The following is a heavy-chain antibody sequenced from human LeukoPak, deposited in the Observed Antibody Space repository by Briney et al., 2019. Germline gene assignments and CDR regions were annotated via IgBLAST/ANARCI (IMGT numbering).Heavy chain of an antibody. CDR3: ARRGTRARGNTIFAWFDP. CDR2: IYYSGST. D-gene: IGHD3-3*01. Sequence: SETLSLTCTVSGGSISTSICYWGWIRQPPGKGLEWIGSIYYSGSTYYNPSLKSRVTISVDTSKNQFSLKLSSVTAADTAVYYCARRGTRARGNTIFAWFDPWGQGTLVTVSS. V-gene: IGHV4-39*01. J-gene: IGHJ5*02. CDR1: GGSISTSICY.